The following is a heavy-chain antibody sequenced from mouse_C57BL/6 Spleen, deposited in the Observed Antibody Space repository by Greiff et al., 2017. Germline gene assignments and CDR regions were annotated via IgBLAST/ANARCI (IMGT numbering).Heavy chain of an antibody. D-gene: IGHD2-5*01. CDR2: IDPSDSYT. J-gene: IGHJ2*01. CDR3: ARKAYYSNLYYFDY. Sequence: QVQLKQPGAELVMPGASVKLSCKASGYTFTSYWMHWVKQRPGQGLEWIGEIDPSDSYTNYNQKFKGKSTLTVDKSSSTAYMQLSSLTSEDSAVYYCARKAYYSNLYYFDYWGQGTTLTVSS. CDR1: GYTFTSYW. V-gene: IGHV1-69*01.